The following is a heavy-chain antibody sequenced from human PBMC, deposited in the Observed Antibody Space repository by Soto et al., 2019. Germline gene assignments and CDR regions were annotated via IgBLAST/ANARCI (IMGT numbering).Heavy chain of an antibody. J-gene: IGHJ4*02. V-gene: IGHV3-64D*06. CDR2: ISSNGVST. Sequence: GGSLRLSCSASGLSFNDYAMHWVRQAAGKGLKYVSSISSNGVSTYYADSVRGRFTISRDNSKNTLYLQMNSLRVEDTAVYYCVKDRFVNYWGQGALVTVSS. D-gene: IGHD3-3*01. CDR1: GLSFNDYA. CDR3: VKDRFVNY.